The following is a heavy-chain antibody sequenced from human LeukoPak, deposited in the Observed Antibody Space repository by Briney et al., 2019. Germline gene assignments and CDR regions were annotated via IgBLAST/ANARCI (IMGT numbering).Heavy chain of an antibody. CDR3: ARGRQWLVRGYFQH. J-gene: IGHJ1*01. CDR2: INHSGST. V-gene: IGHV4-34*01. Sequence: PSETLSLTCAVYGGSFSGYYWSWIRQPPGKGLEWIGEINHSGSTNYNPPLKSRVTISVDTSKNQFSLKLSSVTAADTAVYYCARGRQWLVRGYFQHWGQGTLVTVSS. D-gene: IGHD6-19*01. CDR1: GGSFSGYY.